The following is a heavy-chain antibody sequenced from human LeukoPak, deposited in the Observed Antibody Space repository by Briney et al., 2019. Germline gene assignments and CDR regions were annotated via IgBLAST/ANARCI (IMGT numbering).Heavy chain of an antibody. J-gene: IGHJ4*02. CDR2: IYSGGST. CDR3: ASLRSIAAGYFDY. CDR1: GFTVSSNY. D-gene: IGHD6-13*01. V-gene: IGHV3-66*01. Sequence: GGSLRLSCAASGFTVSSNYMSWVRQAPGKGLEWVSVIYSGGSTYYADSVKGRFTISRDNSKNTLYLQMNSLRAEDTAVYYCASLRSIAAGYFDYWGQGTLVTVSS.